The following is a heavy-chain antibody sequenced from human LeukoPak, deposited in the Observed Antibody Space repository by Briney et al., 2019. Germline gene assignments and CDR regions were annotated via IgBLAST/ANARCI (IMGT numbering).Heavy chain of an antibody. J-gene: IGHJ4*02. Sequence: PSETLSLTCAVYGGSFSGYYWSWIRQPPGKGLEWIGEINHSGSTNYNPSLKSRVTISVDTSKNQFSLKLSSVTAADTAVYYYARTNTMVRGVDYWGQGTLVTVSS. CDR2: INHSGST. D-gene: IGHD3-10*01. CDR1: GGSFSGYY. CDR3: ARTNTMVRGVDY. V-gene: IGHV4-34*01.